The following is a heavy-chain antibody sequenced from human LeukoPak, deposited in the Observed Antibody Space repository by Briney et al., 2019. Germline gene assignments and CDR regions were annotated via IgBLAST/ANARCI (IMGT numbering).Heavy chain of an antibody. CDR3: ARQVDWSYYDNSGQGKGEIDY. V-gene: IGHV7-4-1*02. D-gene: IGHD3-22*01. J-gene: IGHJ4*02. CDR2: IDTNTGNP. Sequence: ASVKVSCKASGYTFTNYAINWVRQAPGQGLEWLGWIDTNTGNPKYAQGFTGRLVFSLDIFVSTAYLQISTLKAEDTAVYYCARQVDWSYYDNSGQGKGEIDYWGQGTLVTVSS. CDR1: GYTFTNYA.